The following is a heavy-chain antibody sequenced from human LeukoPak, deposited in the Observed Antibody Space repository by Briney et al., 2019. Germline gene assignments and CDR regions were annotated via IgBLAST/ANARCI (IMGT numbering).Heavy chain of an antibody. J-gene: IGHJ3*02. CDR1: GFTFDDYA. CDR3: AKDLAQDTAMVPLDAFDI. D-gene: IGHD5-18*01. CDR2: ISGDGGST. Sequence: SGGSLRLSCAASGFTFDDYAMHWVRQAPGKGLEWVSLISGDGGSTYYADSVKGRFTISRDNSKNSLYLQMNSLRTEDTALYYCAKDLAQDTAMVPLDAFDIWGQGTMVTVSS. V-gene: IGHV3-43*02.